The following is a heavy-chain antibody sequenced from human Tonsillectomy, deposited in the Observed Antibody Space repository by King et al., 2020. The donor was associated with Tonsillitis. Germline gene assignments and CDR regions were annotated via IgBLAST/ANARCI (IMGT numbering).Heavy chain of an antibody. Sequence: QLVQSGGGVVQPGRSLRLSCAASGFTFSSYAMHWVRQAPGKGLEWVAVISYDGSNKYYADSVKGRFTISRDNSKNTLYLQMNSLRAEDTAVYYCAREWPVEYCSSTSCFYYGMDVWSQGTTVTVSS. CDR1: GFTFSSYA. V-gene: IGHV3-30-3*01. CDR2: ISYDGSNK. CDR3: AREWPVEYCSSTSCFYYGMDV. J-gene: IGHJ6*02. D-gene: IGHD2-2*01.